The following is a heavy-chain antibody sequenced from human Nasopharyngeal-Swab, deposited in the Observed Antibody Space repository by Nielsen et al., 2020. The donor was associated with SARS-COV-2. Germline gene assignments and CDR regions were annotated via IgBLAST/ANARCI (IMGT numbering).Heavy chain of an antibody. CDR1: GFTFSSYG. Sequence: LSLTCAASGFTFSSYGMHWVRQAPGKGLEWVAVIWYDGSNKYYADSVKGRFTISRDNSKNTLYLQMNSLRAEDTAVYYCARDGDFWSGYTYYYYYYMDVWGKGTTVTVSS. CDR3: ARDGDFWSGYTYYYYYYMDV. V-gene: IGHV3-33*01. J-gene: IGHJ6*03. D-gene: IGHD3-3*01. CDR2: IWYDGSNK.